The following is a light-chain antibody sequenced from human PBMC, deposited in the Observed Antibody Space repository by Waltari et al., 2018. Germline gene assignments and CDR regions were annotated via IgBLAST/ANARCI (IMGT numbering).Light chain of an antibody. CDR2: GSR. V-gene: IGLV1-40*01. CDR1: GSNIGAGYD. CDR3: QSYDTSLSVV. J-gene: IGLJ3*02. Sequence: QSVLTQPPSVSGAPGQRVTISCTGRGSNIGAGYDVHWYQPLPRAAPKLPIYGSRIRPLGVPDRFFGSTSGTSASLAITGLQAEDEADYYCQSYDTSLSVVFGGGTKLTVL.